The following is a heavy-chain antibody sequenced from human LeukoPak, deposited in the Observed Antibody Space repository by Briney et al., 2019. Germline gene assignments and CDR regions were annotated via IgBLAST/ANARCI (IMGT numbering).Heavy chain of an antibody. V-gene: IGHV3-15*07. D-gene: IGHD1-26*01. CDR2: IKNKHEHQAT. J-gene: IGHJ4*02. CDR3: VTDANRILGARGTGY. Sequence: GGSLRLSCAASGFDFSGAYMNWVRQAPGKGLEWVGLIKNKHEHQATDYAAPVRERFIITRDDSSSTLFLQMNSLKTEDTAVYYCVTDANRILGARGTGYWGQGILVTVSS. CDR1: GFDFSGAY.